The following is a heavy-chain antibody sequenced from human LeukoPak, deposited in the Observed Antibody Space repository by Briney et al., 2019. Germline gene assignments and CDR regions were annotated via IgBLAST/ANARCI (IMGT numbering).Heavy chain of an antibody. CDR1: GFTFSSYS. CDR3: AKDHIELWFHYMDV. Sequence: PGGSLRLSCAASGFTFSSYSMNWVRQAPGKGLEWVSYISISSTIDYADSVKGRFTISRDNSKNTLYLQMNSLRAEDTAVYYCAKDHIELWFHYMDVWGKGTTVTVSS. V-gene: IGHV3-48*01. J-gene: IGHJ6*03. CDR2: ISISSTI. D-gene: IGHD5-18*01.